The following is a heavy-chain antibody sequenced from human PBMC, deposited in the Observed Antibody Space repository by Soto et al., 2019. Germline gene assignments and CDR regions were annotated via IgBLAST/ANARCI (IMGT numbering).Heavy chain of an antibody. J-gene: IGHJ5*02. CDR2: INHSGST. CDR3: ARAGVATIYPGNNWFDP. CDR1: GGSFSGYY. D-gene: IGHD5-12*01. Sequence: SETLSLTCAVYGGSFSGYYWSWIRQPPGKGLEWIGEINHSGSTNYNPSLKSRVTISVDTSKNQFSLNLSPVTAADTAMYYCARAGVATIYPGNNWFDPWGQGTLVTVSS. V-gene: IGHV4-34*01.